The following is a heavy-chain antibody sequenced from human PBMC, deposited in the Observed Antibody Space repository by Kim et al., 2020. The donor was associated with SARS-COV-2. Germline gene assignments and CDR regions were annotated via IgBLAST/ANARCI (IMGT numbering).Heavy chain of an antibody. CDR3: ARDSVIQPNYYYYGMDV. CDR2: INPNSGGT. V-gene: IGHV1-2*04. D-gene: IGHD3-16*02. J-gene: IGHJ6*02. CDR1: GYTFTGYY. Sequence: ASVKVSCKASGYTFTGYYMHWVRQAPGQGLEWMGWINPNSGGTNYAQKFQGWVTMTRDTSISTAYMELSRLRSDDTAVYYCARDSVIQPNYYYYGMDVWGQGTTVTVSS.